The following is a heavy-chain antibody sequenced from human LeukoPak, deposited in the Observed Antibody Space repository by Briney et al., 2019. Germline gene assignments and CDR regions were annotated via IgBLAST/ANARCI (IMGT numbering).Heavy chain of an antibody. D-gene: IGHD5-12*01. CDR1: GFTFSSYA. CDR2: ISGSGGST. CDR3: AKDIVATIAPWYFDY. J-gene: IGHJ4*02. Sequence: GGSLRLSCAASGFTFSSYAMSWVRQAPGKGLEWVSAISGSGGSTYYADSVKGRFTISRDNSKNTLYLQMNSLRAEDTAVYYCAKDIVATIAPWYFDYWGQGTLVTVSS. V-gene: IGHV3-23*01.